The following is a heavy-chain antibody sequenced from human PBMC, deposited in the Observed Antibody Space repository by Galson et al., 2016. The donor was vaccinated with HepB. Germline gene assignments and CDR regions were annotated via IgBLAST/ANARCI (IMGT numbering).Heavy chain of an antibody. D-gene: IGHD1-26*01. CDR1: GFAFSAFG. CDR2: IWHDGWTK. J-gene: IGHJ4*02. Sequence: SLRLSCAASGFAFSAFGMHWVRQAPGKGLEWVADIWHDGWTKHYADSMKGRFTISRDNSLRTLYLHVSALRVEDTAVYYCARSSPVGATHARPDYWGQGTLVTVSS. CDR3: ARSSPVGATHARPDY. V-gene: IGHV3-33*01.